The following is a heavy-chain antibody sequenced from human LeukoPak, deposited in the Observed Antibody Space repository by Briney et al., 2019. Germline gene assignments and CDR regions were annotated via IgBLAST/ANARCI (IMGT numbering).Heavy chain of an antibody. Sequence: SQTLSLTCAVSGGSISSSNWWSWLRQPPGKRLEWIGEIYHSGSTNYNPSLKSRVTISVDKSKNQFPLQLSSVTAADTAVYYCASVLYYYYGMDVWGQGTTVTVSS. CDR2: IYHSGST. D-gene: IGHD2-8*01. V-gene: IGHV4-4*02. CDR3: ASVLYYYYGMDV. CDR1: GGSISSSNW. J-gene: IGHJ6*02.